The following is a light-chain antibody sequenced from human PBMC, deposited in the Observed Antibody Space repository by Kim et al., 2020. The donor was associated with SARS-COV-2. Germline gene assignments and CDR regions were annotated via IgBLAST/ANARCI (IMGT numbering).Light chain of an antibody. CDR2: DAS. CDR1: QTVKSNY. J-gene: IGKJ1*01. CDR3: QQYGSSPTT. Sequence: EIVLTQSPGTLSLSPGEGATLSCRASQTVKSNYLAWYQQKPGQAPRLLIYDASSRATGIPDRFSGSGSGTDFTLTISRLEPEDSAVYYCQQYGSSPTTFGQGTKVDIK. V-gene: IGKV3-20*01.